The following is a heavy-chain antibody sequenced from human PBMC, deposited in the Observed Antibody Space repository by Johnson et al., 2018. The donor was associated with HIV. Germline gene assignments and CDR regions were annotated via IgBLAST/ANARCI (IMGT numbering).Heavy chain of an antibody. CDR3: STDYHRGDDAFDI. Sequence: VQLVESGGGVVQPGGSLRLSCAASGSTFSNAWMSWVRQAPGKGLEWVGRIKSKTDGGTTDYAAPVKGRFTISRDDSKNTLNLQMNSLKTEDTAVYYCSTDYHRGDDAFDIWGQGTMVTVSS. D-gene: IGHD3-16*01. CDR2: IKSKTDGGTT. J-gene: IGHJ3*02. V-gene: IGHV3-15*01. CDR1: GSTFSNAW.